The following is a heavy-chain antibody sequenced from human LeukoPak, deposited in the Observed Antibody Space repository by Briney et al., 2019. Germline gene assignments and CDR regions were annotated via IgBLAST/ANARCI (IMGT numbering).Heavy chain of an antibody. CDR1: GYTFTGYY. J-gene: IGHJ3*02. Sequence: GASVKVSCKASGYTFTGYYMHWVRQAPGQGLEWMGWINTNTGNPTYAQGFTGRFVFSLDTSVSTAYLQISSLKAEDTAVYYCARARQQLVHGGSALDIWGQGTMVTVSS. CDR3: ARARQQLVHGGSALDI. V-gene: IGHV7-4-1*02. D-gene: IGHD6-13*01. CDR2: INTNTGNP.